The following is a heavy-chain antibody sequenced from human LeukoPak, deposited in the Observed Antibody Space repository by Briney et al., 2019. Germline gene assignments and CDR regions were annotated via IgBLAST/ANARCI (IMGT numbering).Heavy chain of an antibody. J-gene: IGHJ5*02. CDR3: ARDSGTTGEVKFDP. D-gene: IGHD3-10*01. CDR2: IYASDST. V-gene: IGHV4-4*07. Sequence: SETLSLTCTVSGASISNYYWSWLRQPAGKGLEWLGRIYASDSTNYNPSLKSRVTMSVDTSKNQFSLKLSFVTAADTAVYYCARDSGTTGEVKFDPWGQGTLVTVSS. CDR1: GASISNYY.